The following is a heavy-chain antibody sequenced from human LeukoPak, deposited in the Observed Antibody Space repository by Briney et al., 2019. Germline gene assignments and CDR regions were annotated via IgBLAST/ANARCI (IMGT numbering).Heavy chain of an antibody. V-gene: IGHV4-31*03. D-gene: IGHD4-11*01. CDR2: IYYSGST. CDR3: ALQGGGWLDY. Sequence: SETLSLTCTVSGGSISSGGYYWSWIRQHPGKGLEWIGYIYYSGSTYYNPSLKSRVTISVDTSKSQFSLKLSSVTAADTAVYYCALQGGGWLDYWGQGTLVTVSS. CDR1: GGSISSGGYY. J-gene: IGHJ4*02.